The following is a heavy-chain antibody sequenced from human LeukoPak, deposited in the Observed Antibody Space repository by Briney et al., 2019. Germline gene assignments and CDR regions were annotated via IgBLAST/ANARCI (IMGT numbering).Heavy chain of an antibody. CDR3: ARDSAVPADY. CDR2: ISDSGGTT. D-gene: IGHD2-2*01. Sequence: GGSLRLSCVASGFTFSNLAMGWVRQAPGKGLEWVSVISDSGGTTYCADSVKGRFTISRDNSRNTLYLQMNSLRVEDTAVYYCARDSAVPADYWGQGTLVTVSS. V-gene: IGHV3-23*01. J-gene: IGHJ4*02. CDR1: GFTFSNLA.